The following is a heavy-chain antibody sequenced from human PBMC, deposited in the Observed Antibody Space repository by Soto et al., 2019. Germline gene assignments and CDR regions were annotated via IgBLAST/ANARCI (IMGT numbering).Heavy chain of an antibody. D-gene: IGHD2-2*01. CDR3: ARGGHIVVVAAGAYYYYGMAV. CDR2: INHSGST. V-gene: IGHV4-34*01. CDR1: GGSFSGYY. Sequence: QVQLQQWGAGLLKPSETLSLTCAVYGGSFSGYYWSWIRQPPGKGLEWIGEINHSGSTNYNPSLKRRVTISVDTSENQFSLKRSSVTAADTAVYYCARGGHIVVVAAGAYYYYGMAVWGQGTTVTVSS. J-gene: IGHJ6*02.